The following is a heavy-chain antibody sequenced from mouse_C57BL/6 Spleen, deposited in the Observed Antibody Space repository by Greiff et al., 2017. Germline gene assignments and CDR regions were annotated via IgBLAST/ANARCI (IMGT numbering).Heavy chain of an antibody. Sequence: VQLQQPGAELVRPGSSVKLSCKASGYTFTSYWMHWVKQRPIQGLEWIGNIDPSDSEPHYNQKFKDKATLTVDKSSSTAYMQLSSLTSGDFSVYYCARNCNLGDYYAMDYWGQGTSVTVSS. CDR2: IDPSDSEP. D-gene: IGHD2-1*01. V-gene: IGHV1-52*01. CDR3: ARNCNLGDYYAMDY. CDR1: GYTFTSYW. J-gene: IGHJ4*01.